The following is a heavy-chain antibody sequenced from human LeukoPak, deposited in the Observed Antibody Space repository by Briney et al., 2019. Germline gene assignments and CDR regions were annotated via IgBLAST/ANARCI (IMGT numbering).Heavy chain of an antibody. D-gene: IGHD5-12*01. CDR1: GYTFTGYY. J-gene: IGHJ5*02. V-gene: IGHV1-2*02. Sequence: ASVKVSCTASGYTFTGYYMHWVRQAPGQGLEWMGWINPNSGGTNYAQRFQGRVTMTRDTSISTAYMELSRLRSDDTAVYYCARDPGYSGYDPFDPWGQGTLVTVSS. CDR3: ARDPGYSGYDPFDP. CDR2: INPNSGGT.